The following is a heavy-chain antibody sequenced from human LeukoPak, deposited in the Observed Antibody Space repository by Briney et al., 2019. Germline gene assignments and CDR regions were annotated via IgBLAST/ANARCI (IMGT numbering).Heavy chain of an antibody. CDR2: IYITGST. J-gene: IGHJ4*02. CDR1: VGSISSYY. V-gene: IGHV4-4*07. CDR3: ARDHYDHYGDYVFDY. Sequence: SETLSLTCTVSVGSISSYYWSWIRQPAGKGLEWTGRIYITGSTDYNPSLKSRVTMSVDTSKNQFSLKLRSVTAADTALYYCARDHYDHYGDYVFDYWGQGTLVTVSS. D-gene: IGHD4-17*01.